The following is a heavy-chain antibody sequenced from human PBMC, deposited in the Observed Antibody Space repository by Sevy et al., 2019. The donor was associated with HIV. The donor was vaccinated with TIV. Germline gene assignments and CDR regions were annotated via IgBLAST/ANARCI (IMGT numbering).Heavy chain of an antibody. V-gene: IGHV3-21*06. D-gene: IGHD1-26*01. CDR1: GFTFSSFN. CDR3: AGGPPDGSYDYFDY. CDR2: ISGLSNYI. Sequence: GGSLRLSCAASGFTFSSFNMNWVRQAPGKGLEWVSSISGLSNYIYYAESLKGRFIISRDNAKNTLYLQMNSLRADDTAVYYCAGGPPDGSYDYFDYWGQGTLVTVSS. J-gene: IGHJ4*02.